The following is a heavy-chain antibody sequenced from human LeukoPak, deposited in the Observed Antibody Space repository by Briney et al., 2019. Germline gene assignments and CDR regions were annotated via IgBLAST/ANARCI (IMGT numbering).Heavy chain of an antibody. Sequence: GGSLRLSCAASGFTFSDYWMNWVRQAPGKGLEWVANIKQDGGETYYVDSVKGRFTISRDNTKKSLYLQMNSLRAEDTAVYYCARVSSPVLRYFDRWGQGTLVTVSS. V-gene: IGHV3-7*01. CDR3: ARVSSPVLRYFDR. CDR2: IKQDGGET. J-gene: IGHJ4*02. D-gene: IGHD3-9*01. CDR1: GFTFSDYW.